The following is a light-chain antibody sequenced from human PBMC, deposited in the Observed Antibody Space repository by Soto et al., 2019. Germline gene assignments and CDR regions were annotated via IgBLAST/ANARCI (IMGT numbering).Light chain of an antibody. CDR1: SSDIGTYDY. Sequence: QSALTQPPSASGSPEQSVTISCTGTSSDIGTYDYVSWYQHLPDKAPKLIIYEVSKRPSGVPDRFSGSKSGNTASLTVSGLQAEDEGDYYCCSYGGGNNFYVFGTGTKLTVL. CDR2: EVS. V-gene: IGLV2-8*01. CDR3: CSYGGGNNFYV. J-gene: IGLJ1*01.